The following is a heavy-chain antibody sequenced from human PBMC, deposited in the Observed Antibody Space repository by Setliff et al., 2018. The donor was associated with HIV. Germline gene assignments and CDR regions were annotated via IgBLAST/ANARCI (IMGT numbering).Heavy chain of an antibody. Sequence: TLSLTCTASYATISTADYYWSWIRQPPGKGLEWIGFVSYTGTTHYNPSLKSRLTISIDTSKNQFSLKLTSVTAADTAVYFCATMGLNGSHWARFDYWGQGTQVTVSS. CDR2: VSYTGTT. V-gene: IGHV4-30-4*01. CDR1: YATISTADYY. D-gene: IGHD1-26*01. J-gene: IGHJ4*02. CDR3: ATMGLNGSHWARFDY.